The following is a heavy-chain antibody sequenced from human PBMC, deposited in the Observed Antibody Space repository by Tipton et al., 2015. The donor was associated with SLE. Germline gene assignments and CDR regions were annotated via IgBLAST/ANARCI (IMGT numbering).Heavy chain of an antibody. CDR2: VYYSGSS. CDR1: GGSISGTNYY. V-gene: IGHV4-39*07. CDR3: AREERYCRGGSCYLLHNWFDP. Sequence: TLSLTCSVSGGSISGTNYYWGWIRQPPGKGLEWIGSVYYSGSSDYNPSLKSRVTISVDTSKNQFSLNLSSVTAADTAVYYCAREERYCRGGSCYLLHNWFDPWGQGILVTVSS. J-gene: IGHJ5*02. D-gene: IGHD2-15*01.